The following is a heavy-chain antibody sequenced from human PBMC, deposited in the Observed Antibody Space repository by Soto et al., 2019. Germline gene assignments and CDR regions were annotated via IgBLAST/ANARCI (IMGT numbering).Heavy chain of an antibody. D-gene: IGHD6-13*01. Sequence: GGTLRLSCAPGGFTLSSYGMHWVRQAPRKGREWVAVIWYDGSNKYYAGSVKGRFNISRENYKKRLHQQKNSMRTEGTAVYYYARDLSSSWYLYGMDVWGQGTTVTVSS. V-gene: IGHV3-33*01. CDR1: GFTLSSYG. CDR3: ARDLSSSWYLYGMDV. CDR2: IWYDGSNK. J-gene: IGHJ6*02.